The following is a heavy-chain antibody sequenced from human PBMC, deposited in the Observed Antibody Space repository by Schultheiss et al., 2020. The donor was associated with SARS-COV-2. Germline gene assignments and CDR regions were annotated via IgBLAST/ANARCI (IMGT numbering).Heavy chain of an antibody. D-gene: IGHD6-13*01. CDR2: LYNSGST. CDR1: GGSISSSSYY. CDR3: ARGQYSSNWYGSRPFDP. Sequence: SETLSLTCTVSGGSISSSSYYWGWIRQPPGKGLVWIGYLYNSGSTNYNPALKSRVTITVDTSKNQFSLKLSSVTAADTAVYYCARGQYSSNWYGSRPFDPWGQGTLVTVSS. V-gene: IGHV4-61*05. J-gene: IGHJ5*02.